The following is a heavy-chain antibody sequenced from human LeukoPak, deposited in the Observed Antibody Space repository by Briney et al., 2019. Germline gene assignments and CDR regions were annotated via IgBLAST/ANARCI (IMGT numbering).Heavy chain of an antibody. CDR1: GFTFSSYW. CDR2: INSDGSST. J-gene: IGHJ5*02. D-gene: IGHD2-15*01. Sequence: GGSLRLSCAASGFTFSSYWMHWVRQAPGKGLVWVSRINSDGSSTSYADSVKGRFTISRDNAKNTLYLQMNSLRAEDTAVYYCARDREVVVAATSNAFWFDPWGQGTLVTVSS. CDR3: ARDREVVVAATSNAFWFDP. V-gene: IGHV3-74*01.